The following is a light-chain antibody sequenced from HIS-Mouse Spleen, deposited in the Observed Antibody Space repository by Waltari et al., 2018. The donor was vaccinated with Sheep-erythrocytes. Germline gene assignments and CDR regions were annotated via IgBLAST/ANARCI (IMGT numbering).Light chain of an antibody. CDR2: KDS. V-gene: IGLV3-25*03. CDR1: ALPKQY. CDR3: QSADSSGTYV. J-gene: IGLJ1*01. Sequence: SYELTQPPSVSVSPGQTARITCPGDALPKQYAYWYQQKQGQAPVVVIYKDSERPSGIPERFSGSSSGTTVTLTISGVQAEDEADYYCQSADSSGTYVFGTGTKVTVL.